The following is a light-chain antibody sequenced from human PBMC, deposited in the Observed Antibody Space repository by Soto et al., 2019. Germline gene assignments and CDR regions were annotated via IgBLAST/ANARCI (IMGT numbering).Light chain of an antibody. Sequence: PITQSPPTLPASILHIVTITCRASQNIRSRLAWFQQKPGKAPKLLIYDASSLESGVPQRFSGSGSGTEFTLTISSLQTDDFSTYYCQHYHSYWTFGQGTKVDIK. CDR2: DAS. CDR3: QHYHSYWT. V-gene: IGKV1-5*01. CDR1: QNIRSR. J-gene: IGKJ1*01.